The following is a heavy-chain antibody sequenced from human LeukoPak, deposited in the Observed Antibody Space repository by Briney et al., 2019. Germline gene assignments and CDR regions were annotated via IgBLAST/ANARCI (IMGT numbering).Heavy chain of an antibody. D-gene: IGHD2-21*02. J-gene: IGHJ4*02. V-gene: IGHV4-59*01. Sequence: SETLSLTCSVSGGSISPYYWTWIRQPPGKGPEWIGYIYYSGSTNYNPSLKSRVTISVDTSKNQFSLKLTSVTAADTAVYYCARVDDFNALDYWGQGILVTVSS. CDR1: GGSISPYY. CDR3: ARVDDFNALDY. CDR2: IYYSGST.